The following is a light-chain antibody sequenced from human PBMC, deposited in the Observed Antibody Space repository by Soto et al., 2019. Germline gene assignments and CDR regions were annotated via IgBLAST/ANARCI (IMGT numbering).Light chain of an antibody. CDR2: GAS. CDR3: QQYSNWPRT. V-gene: IGKV3-15*01. CDR1: QSVSSN. Sequence: EIVMTQSPATPSVSPGERATLSCRASQSVSSNLGWYQQKPGQAPRLLIYGASTRATGIPARFSGSGSGTEFTLTISSLQSEDFAVYYCQQYSNWPRTFGQGTKVDIK. J-gene: IGKJ1*01.